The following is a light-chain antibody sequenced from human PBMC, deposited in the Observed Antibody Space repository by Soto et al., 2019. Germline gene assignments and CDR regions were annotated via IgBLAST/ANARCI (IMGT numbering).Light chain of an antibody. CDR1: QSVSSY. CDR2: DTS. Sequence: EIVLTQSPATLSLSPGERATLSCRASQSVSSYLAWYQQKPGQAPRLLIYDTSNRATGIPARFSGSGSGTDFTLTISGLEPEDFAVYYCQQRSNWITFGQGTLLEIK. V-gene: IGKV3-11*01. CDR3: QQRSNWIT. J-gene: IGKJ5*01.